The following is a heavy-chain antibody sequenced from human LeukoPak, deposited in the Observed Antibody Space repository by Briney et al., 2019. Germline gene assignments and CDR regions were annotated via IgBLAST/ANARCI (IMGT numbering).Heavy chain of an antibody. D-gene: IGHD3-22*01. CDR2: IYTCGST. J-gene: IGHJ4*02. V-gene: IGHV4-61*02. CDR3: ARVLHKRNYDSSVYYGY. Sequence: SQTLSLTCTVSGGSISSGSYYWSWIRQPAGKGLEWIGRIYTCGSTNYNPSLKSRVTISVDTSKNQFSLKLSSVTAADTAVYYCARVLHKRNYDSSVYYGYWGQGTLVTVSS. CDR1: GGSISSGSYY.